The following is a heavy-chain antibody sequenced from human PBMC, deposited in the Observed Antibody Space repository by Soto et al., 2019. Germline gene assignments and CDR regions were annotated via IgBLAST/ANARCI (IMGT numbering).Heavy chain of an antibody. CDR1: GYSFTDYH. CDR2: INPKSGGT. CDR3: ARGDSTDCSNGVCSFFYNHDMDV. D-gene: IGHD2-8*01. Sequence: GASVKVSSKASGYSFTDYHIHWLRQAPGQRLEWLGRINPKSGGTSTAQKFQGWVTMTTDTSISTASMELTRLTPDDMAIYYCARGDSTDCSNGVCSFFYNHDMDVWGQGTTVTVSS. V-gene: IGHV1-2*04. J-gene: IGHJ6*02.